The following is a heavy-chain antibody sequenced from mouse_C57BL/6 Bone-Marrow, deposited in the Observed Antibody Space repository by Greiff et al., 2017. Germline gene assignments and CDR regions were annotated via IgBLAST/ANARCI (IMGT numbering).Heavy chain of an antibody. CDR2: IHPNSGST. CDR3: ARGGARDY. V-gene: IGHV1-64*01. Sequence: QVQLQQPGAELVKPGASVTLSCQASGYTFTSSWMHWVKQRPGHGLAWLGMIHPNSGSTNYNEKVKSKATLTVDKSSSTAYMQGSSLTSEDSAVYYWARGGARDYWGQGTSVTVSS. J-gene: IGHJ4*01. CDR1: GYTFTSSW.